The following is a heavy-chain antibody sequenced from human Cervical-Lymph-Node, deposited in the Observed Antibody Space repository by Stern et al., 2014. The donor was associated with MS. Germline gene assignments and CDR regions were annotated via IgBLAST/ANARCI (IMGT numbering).Heavy chain of an antibody. CDR3: ARGELKEGLVRGMDV. J-gene: IGHJ6*02. V-gene: IGHV1-69*01. D-gene: IGHD1-26*01. CDR1: GGTFSSYA. CDR2: IIPIFGTA. Sequence: QVQLVQSGAEVKKPGSSVKVSCKASGGTFSSYAISWVRQAPGQGLEWMGGIIPIFGTANYAQTFQGRVPTTADESTTPAHTELSSLRAEDTAVYYCARGELKEGLVRGMDVWGQGTTVTVSS.